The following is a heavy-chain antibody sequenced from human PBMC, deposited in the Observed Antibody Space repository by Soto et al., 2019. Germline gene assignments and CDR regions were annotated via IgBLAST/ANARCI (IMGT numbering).Heavy chain of an antibody. J-gene: IGHJ4*02. CDR2: INPSGGST. D-gene: IGHD2-21*02. Sequence: ASVKVSCKASGYTFTSYYMHWVRQAPGQGLEWMGIINPSGGSTSYAQKFQGRVTMTRDTSTSTVYMELSSLRSEDTAVYYFARVKAYCGGDCCYFDYWGQGTLVTVSS. CDR3: ARVKAYCGGDCCYFDY. CDR1: GYTFTSYY. V-gene: IGHV1-46*03.